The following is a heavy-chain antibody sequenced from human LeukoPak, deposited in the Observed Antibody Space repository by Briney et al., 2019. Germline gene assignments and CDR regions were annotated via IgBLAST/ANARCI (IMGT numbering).Heavy chain of an antibody. J-gene: IGHJ3*02. Sequence: PGGSLRLSCAASGFTFSSYGMHWVRQAPGKGLEWVSSISSSSSYIYYADSVKGRFTISRDNAKNSLYLQMNSLRAEDTAVYYCAREVATNYDSSGYYYYAHAFDIWGQGTMVTVSS. CDR2: ISSSSSYI. CDR1: GFTFSSYG. D-gene: IGHD3-22*01. CDR3: AREVATNYDSSGYYYYAHAFDI. V-gene: IGHV3-21*01.